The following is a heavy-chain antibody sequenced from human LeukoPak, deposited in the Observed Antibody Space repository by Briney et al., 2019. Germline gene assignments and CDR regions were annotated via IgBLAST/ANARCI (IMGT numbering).Heavy chain of an antibody. V-gene: IGHV4-59*01. CDR2: IYYSGST. Sequence: PSETLSLTCTVSGGSISSYYWSWIRQPPGKGLGWIGYIYYSGSTNYNPSLKSRVTISVDTSKNQFSLKLSSVTAADTAVYYCARGVNWFDPWGQGTLVTVSS. CDR3: ARGVNWFDP. J-gene: IGHJ5*02. CDR1: GGSISSYY.